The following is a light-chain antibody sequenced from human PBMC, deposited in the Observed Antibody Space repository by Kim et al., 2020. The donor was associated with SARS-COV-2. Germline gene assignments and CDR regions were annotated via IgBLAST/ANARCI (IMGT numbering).Light chain of an antibody. J-gene: IGLJ2*01. CDR1: SSDVGGYNY. Sequence: QSVTISCTGTSSDVGGYNYVSWYQHHPGKAPKLLIYEVTNRPSGVPDRFSGSKSGNTASLTVSGLQAEDEADYYCSSYAGSSNFAVFGGGTQLTVL. CDR3: SSYAGSSNFAV. CDR2: EVT. V-gene: IGLV2-8*01.